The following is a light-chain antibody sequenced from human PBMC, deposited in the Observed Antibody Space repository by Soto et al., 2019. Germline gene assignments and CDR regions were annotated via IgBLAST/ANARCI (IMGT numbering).Light chain of an antibody. V-gene: IGKV1-6*01. Sequence: IQMTQSPSSLSASVGERVTITCRASQSISSYLNWYQQKPGKPPKVLIYGASNLQSGVPPRFSGSGSGTDFTLAISSLQPEDSATYYCLQDINYPWTFGQGTKVDI. J-gene: IGKJ1*01. CDR2: GAS. CDR1: QSISSY. CDR3: LQDINYPWT.